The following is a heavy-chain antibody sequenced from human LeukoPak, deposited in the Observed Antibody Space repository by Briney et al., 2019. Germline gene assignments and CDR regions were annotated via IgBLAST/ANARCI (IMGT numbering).Heavy chain of an antibody. CDR1: GYTFTSYA. CDR3: ARGTHYGDAGGAFDI. J-gene: IGHJ3*02. CDR2: INTNTGNP. Sequence: ASVTVSCKASGYTFTSYAMNWVRQAPGQGLEWMGWINTNTGNPTYAQGFTGRFVFSLDTSVSTSYLQICSLKAEDTAVYYCARGTHYGDAGGAFDIWGQGTMVTVSS. D-gene: IGHD4-17*01. V-gene: IGHV7-4-1*01.